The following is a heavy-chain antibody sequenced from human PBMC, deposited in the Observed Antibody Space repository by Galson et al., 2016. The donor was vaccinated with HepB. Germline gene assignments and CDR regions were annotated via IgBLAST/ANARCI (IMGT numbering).Heavy chain of an antibody. CDR1: GFTFSSHA. V-gene: IGHV3-30*04. Sequence: SLRLSCAASGFTFSSHAMHWVRQAPGKGLEWVAVISYDGSHKSHADSAKGRFTISRDNSKNTLYLQMNSLRAEDTAVYYCAWEITAGASTMRFESWGQGTLVTVSS. D-gene: IGHD1-26*01. CDR3: AWEITAGASTMRFES. CDR2: ISYDGSHK. J-gene: IGHJ4*02.